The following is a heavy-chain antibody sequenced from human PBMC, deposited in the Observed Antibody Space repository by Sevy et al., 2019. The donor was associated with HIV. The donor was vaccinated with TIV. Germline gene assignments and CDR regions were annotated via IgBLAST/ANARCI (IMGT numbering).Heavy chain of an antibody. V-gene: IGHV3-72*01. CDR1: GFTFSDHY. Sequence: GGSLRLSCAASGFTFSDHYMDWVRQAPGKGLEWVGRTRNKANSYTTEYAASVKGSFTISRDDSKNSLYLQMNSLTTEDTAVYYCARARREGAFDIWGQGTMVTVSS. CDR2: TRNKANSYTT. J-gene: IGHJ3*02. CDR3: ARARREGAFDI.